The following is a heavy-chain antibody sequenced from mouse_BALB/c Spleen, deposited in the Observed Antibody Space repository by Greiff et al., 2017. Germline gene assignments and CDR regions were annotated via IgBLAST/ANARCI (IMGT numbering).Heavy chain of an antibody. J-gene: IGHJ2*01. CDR3: NHYLLGY. CDR2: IRLKSNNYAT. Sequence: EVKVVESGGGLVQPGGSMKLSCVASGFTFSNYWMNWVRQSPEKGLEWVAEIRLKSNNYATHYAESVKGRFTISRDDSKSSVYLQMNNLRAEDTGIYYCNHYLLGYWGQGTTLTVSS. CDR1: GFTFSNYW. D-gene: IGHD1-2*01. V-gene: IGHV6-6*02.